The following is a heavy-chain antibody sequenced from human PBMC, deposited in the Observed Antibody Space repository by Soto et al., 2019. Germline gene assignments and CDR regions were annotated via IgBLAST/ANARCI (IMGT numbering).Heavy chain of an antibody. CDR1: GFTFSSYG. V-gene: IGHV3-30*18. D-gene: IGHD3-3*01. CDR3: AKDVLRFLEWLLIGDDYYYGTDV. Sequence: GGSLRLSCAASGFTFSSYGMHWVRQAPGKGLEWVAVISYDGSNKYYADSVKGRFTISRDNSKNTLYLQMNSLRAEDTAVYYCAKDVLRFLEWLLIGDDYYYGTDVWGQGTTVTVSS. J-gene: IGHJ6*02. CDR2: ISYDGSNK.